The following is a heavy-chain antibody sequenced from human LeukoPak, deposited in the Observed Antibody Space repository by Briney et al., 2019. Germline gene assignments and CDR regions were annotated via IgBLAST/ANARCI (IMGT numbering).Heavy chain of an antibody. CDR2: ISFDGSST. J-gene: IGHJ6*03. Sequence: QPGGSLRLSCAASGFVFSGYAIHWVRQAPGKGLEWVALISFDGSSTSYADSVKGRFTISRDNAKNTLYLQMNSLRAEDTAVYYCARGDFYYYYYMDFWGKGTTVTVSS. V-gene: IGHV3-30*07. CDR3: ARGDFYYYYYMDF. CDR1: GFVFSGYA.